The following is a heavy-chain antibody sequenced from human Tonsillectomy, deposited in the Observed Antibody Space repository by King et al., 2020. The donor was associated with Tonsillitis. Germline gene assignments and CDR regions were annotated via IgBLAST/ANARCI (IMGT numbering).Heavy chain of an antibody. D-gene: IGHD3-16*02. CDR1: GYTFTSYH. CDR3: AKGFTFGGVIVRGRYFDY. CDR2: INPSGGST. Sequence: QLVQSGAEVKKPGASVKVSCKASGYTFTSYHMHWVRQAPGQGLEWMGIINPSGGSTNYAQKFQGRVTVTRDMSTSTVYMELSRLRSEDAAVYYCAKGFTFGGVIVRGRYFDYWGQGTLVTVSS. J-gene: IGHJ4*02. V-gene: IGHV1-46*01.